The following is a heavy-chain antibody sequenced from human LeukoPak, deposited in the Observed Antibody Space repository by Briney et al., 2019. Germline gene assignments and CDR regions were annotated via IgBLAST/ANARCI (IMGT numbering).Heavy chain of an antibody. D-gene: IGHD3-10*01. CDR3: ARGPGSRYLDY. Sequence: SETLSLTCTVSGGSINYYYWMWLRQPPGKGLEWIGYIYYSGSTKYNPSLERRISISVDTSKNQFSLRLSSVTAADRAVYYCARGPGSRYLDYWGQGILVTVSS. V-gene: IGHV4-59*01. J-gene: IGHJ4*02. CDR2: IYYSGST. CDR1: GGSINYYY.